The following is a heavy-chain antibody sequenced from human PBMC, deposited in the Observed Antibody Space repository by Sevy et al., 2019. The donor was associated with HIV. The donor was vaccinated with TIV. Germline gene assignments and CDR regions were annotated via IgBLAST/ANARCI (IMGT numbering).Heavy chain of an antibody. CDR1: GFTFSNYA. Sequence: GGSLRLSCAASGFTFSNYAMSWVRQAPGKGLEWVSGVGSGGSTYYADSLKGRFTISRDNSKNTLYLQMNSLSAEDTAVYYCAKGGGIAARLPYYYGMDVWGQGTTVTVSS. V-gene: IGHV3-23*01. CDR2: VGSGGST. CDR3: AKGGGIAARLPYYYGMDV. D-gene: IGHD6-6*01. J-gene: IGHJ6*02.